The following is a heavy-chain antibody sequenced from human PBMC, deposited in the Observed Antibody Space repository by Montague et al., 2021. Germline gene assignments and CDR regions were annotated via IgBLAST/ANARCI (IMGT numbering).Heavy chain of an antibody. CDR1: GDFISSYTW. CDR3: ARHGDDEWQQMAF. CDR2: IFHSGSA. V-gene: IGHV4-4*02. D-gene: IGHD6-13*01. J-gene: IGHJ4*02. Sequence: SETLSLTCAVSGDFISSYTWWSWVRQPPGKGLEWIGEIFHSGSANYNPSLRSRITISVDKFKNEFSLHLNSVTPADTAVYYCARHGDDEWQQMAFWGQGTLVVVSS.